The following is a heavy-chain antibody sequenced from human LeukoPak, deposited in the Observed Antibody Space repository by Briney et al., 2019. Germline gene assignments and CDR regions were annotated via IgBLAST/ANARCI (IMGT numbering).Heavy chain of an antibody. Sequence: ASVKVSCKASGYTFTSYDINWVRQATGQGLEWMGWMNPNSGNTGYAQKFQSRVTITRNTSISTAYMELSSLRSEDTAVYYCVGWSGYPAGPYYFDYWGQGTLVTVSS. V-gene: IGHV1-8*03. D-gene: IGHD3-3*01. CDR2: MNPNSGNT. CDR3: VGWSGYPAGPYYFDY. CDR1: GYTFTSYD. J-gene: IGHJ4*02.